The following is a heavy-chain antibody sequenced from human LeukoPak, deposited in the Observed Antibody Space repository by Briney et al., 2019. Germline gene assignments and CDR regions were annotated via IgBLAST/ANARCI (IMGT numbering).Heavy chain of an antibody. CDR2: INPNSGGT. CDR3: ARGGIVLTVVGITIFGVVPPDGMDV. CDR1: GYTFTGYY. Sequence: ASVKVSCKASGYTFTGYYMHWVRQAPGQGLEWMGWINPNSGGTNYAQKFQGWVTMTRDTSISTAYMELSRLRSDDTAVYYCARGGIVLTVVGITIFGVVPPDGMDVWGQGTTVTVSS. J-gene: IGHJ6*02. V-gene: IGHV1-2*04. D-gene: IGHD3-3*01.